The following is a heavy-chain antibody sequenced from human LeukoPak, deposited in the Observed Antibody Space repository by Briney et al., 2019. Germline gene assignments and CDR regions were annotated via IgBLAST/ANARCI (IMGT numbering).Heavy chain of an antibody. Sequence: PSETLSLTCAVYGGSFSGYYWSWIRQPPGKGLEWIGEINHSGSTNYNPSLKSRVTISIDTSKNQFSLKLISVTAADTALYYCARGPGTWYYYWGQGTLVTVSS. D-gene: IGHD6-13*01. V-gene: IGHV4-34*01. CDR2: INHSGST. J-gene: IGHJ4*02. CDR3: ARGPGTWYYY. CDR1: GGSFSGYY.